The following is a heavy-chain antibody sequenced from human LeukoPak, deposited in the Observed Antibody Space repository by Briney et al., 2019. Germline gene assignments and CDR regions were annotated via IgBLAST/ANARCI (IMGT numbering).Heavy chain of an antibody. CDR1: GGAISGYY. CDR3: ARVGSGYDFFDY. CDR2: VYSSGST. Sequence: SETLSLTCTVSGGAISGYYWSWIRQPAGKGLEWLGRVYSSGSTKYNPSLESRVTMSVDTSKNQFSLKLNFVTAADTAVYYCARVGSGYDFFDYWGQGTLVTVSS. J-gene: IGHJ4*02. D-gene: IGHD3/OR15-3a*01. V-gene: IGHV4-4*07.